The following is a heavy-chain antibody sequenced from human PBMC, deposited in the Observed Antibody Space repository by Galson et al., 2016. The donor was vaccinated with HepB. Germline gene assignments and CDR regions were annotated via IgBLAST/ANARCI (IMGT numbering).Heavy chain of an antibody. D-gene: IGHD5-12*01. CDR2: ITSSGSST. CDR1: GFTFSSFA. J-gene: IGHJ4*02. Sequence: SLRLSCAASGFTFSSFAMSWVRQAPGKGLEWVSVITSSGSSTYSADSVKGRFTISRDNSKNRLYLQMDSLRAEDTAVYYCAKLGATILSPFDYWGQGTLVTVSS. CDR3: AKLGATILSPFDY. V-gene: IGHV3-23*01.